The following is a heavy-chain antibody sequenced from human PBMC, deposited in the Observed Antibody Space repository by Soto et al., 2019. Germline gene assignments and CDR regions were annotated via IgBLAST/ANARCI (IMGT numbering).Heavy chain of an antibody. CDR3: ASANSSGWYNPDY. J-gene: IGHJ4*02. D-gene: IGHD6-19*01. V-gene: IGHV1-69*13. CDR1: GGTFSSYA. Sequence: SVKVSCKASGGTFSSYAISWVRQAPGQGLEWMGGIIPIFGTANYAQKFQGRVTITADESTSTAYMELSSLRSEDTAVYYCASANSSGWYNPDYWGQGTLVTVSS. CDR2: IIPIFGTA.